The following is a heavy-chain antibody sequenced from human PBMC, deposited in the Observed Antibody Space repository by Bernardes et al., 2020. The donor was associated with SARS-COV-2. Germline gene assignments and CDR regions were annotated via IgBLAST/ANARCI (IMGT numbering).Heavy chain of an antibody. J-gene: IGHJ4*02. V-gene: IGHV4-34*01. D-gene: IGHD3-10*01. CDR1: GGSFSGYY. Sequence: SEPLYLTCAVYGGSFSGYYCSWIRQPPGKGLEWIGEINHSGSTNYNPSLKSRVTISVDTSKNQFSLKLSSVTAADTAVYYCARRGRGGVIPYWGQGTLVTVSS. CDR3: ARRGRGGVIPY. CDR2: INHSGST.